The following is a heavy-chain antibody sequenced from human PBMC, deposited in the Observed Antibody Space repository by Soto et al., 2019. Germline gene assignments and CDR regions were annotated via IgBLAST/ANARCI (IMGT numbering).Heavy chain of an antibody. D-gene: IGHD6-25*01. CDR1: GYTFTSYG. V-gene: IGHV1-18*01. CDR3: AREERSGWGYYYYGMDV. Sequence: QVQLVQSGAEVKKPGASVKVSCKASGYTFTSYGISWVRQAPGQGLEWMGWISAYNGNTNYAQKLQGRVTMTTDPSTSTAYMELRSLRSDDTAVYYCAREERSGWGYYYYGMDVWGQGTTVTVSS. J-gene: IGHJ6*02. CDR2: ISAYNGNT.